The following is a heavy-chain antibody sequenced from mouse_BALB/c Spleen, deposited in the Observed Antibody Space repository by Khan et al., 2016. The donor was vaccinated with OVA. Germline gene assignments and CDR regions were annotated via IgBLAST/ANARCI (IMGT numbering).Heavy chain of an antibody. Sequence: QVQLKESGPELVKPGASLKVSCKASGYTFTDYIIGWVKQSTRQGLEWIGDIFPGSGTPYYNEKFKDKATLTADKSSNTAYMQLSSLTSEDSAVYFWARGGYSAFAYWGQGTLVTVSA. CDR1: GYTFTDYI. J-gene: IGHJ3*01. D-gene: IGHD2-14*01. V-gene: IGHV1-77*01. CDR2: IFPGSGTP. CDR3: ARGGYSAFAY.